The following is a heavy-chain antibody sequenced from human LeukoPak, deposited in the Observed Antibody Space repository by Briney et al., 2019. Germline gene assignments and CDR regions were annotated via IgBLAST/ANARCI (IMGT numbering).Heavy chain of an antibody. V-gene: IGHV4-38-2*02. CDR3: ACSIVLGPQYFQH. J-gene: IGHJ1*01. CDR2: FYHSGST. CDR1: GYSISSISRTYY. Sequence: SETLSLTCTVSGYSISSISRTYYWGWVRQSPGKGLEWIGSFYHSGSTYYNPSLQSRVTISIDTSKNQFSLKLSSVTAADTAVYYCACSIVLGPQYFQHWGQGTLVTVSS. D-gene: IGHD3-22*01.